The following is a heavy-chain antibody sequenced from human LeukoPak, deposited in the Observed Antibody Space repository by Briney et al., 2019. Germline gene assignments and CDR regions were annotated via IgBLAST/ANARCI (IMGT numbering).Heavy chain of an antibody. D-gene: IGHD6-19*01. V-gene: IGHV3-73*01. J-gene: IGHJ4*02. CDR2: IRSKANSYAT. Sequence: GGSLRLSCAASGFTLSSYAMSWVRQASGKGLEWVGRIRSKANSYATAYAASVKGRFTISRDDSKNTAYLQMNSLKTEDTAVYYCAREPQTRPLVVAGTRGARYFDYWGQGTLVTVSS. CDR1: GFTLSSYA. CDR3: AREPQTRPLVVAGTRGARYFDY.